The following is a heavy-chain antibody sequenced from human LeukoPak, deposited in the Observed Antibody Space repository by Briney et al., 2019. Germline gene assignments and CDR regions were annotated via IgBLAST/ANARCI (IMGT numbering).Heavy chain of an antibody. CDR3: ARSGLRRYFQH. D-gene: IGHD4-17*01. J-gene: IGHJ1*01. V-gene: IGHV4-34*01. Sequence: PSETLSLTCAVYGGSFSGYYWSWIRQPPGKGLEWIGEINHSGSTNYNPSLKSRVTISVDTSKNQFSLKLSSVTAADTAVYYCARSGLRRYFQHWGQGTLVTVSS. CDR1: GGSFSGYY. CDR2: INHSGST.